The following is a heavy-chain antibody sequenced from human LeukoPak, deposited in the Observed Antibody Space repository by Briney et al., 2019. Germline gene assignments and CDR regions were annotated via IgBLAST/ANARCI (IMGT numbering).Heavy chain of an antibody. V-gene: IGHV3-21*01. D-gene: IGHD2-15*01. Sequence: PGGSLRLSCAASGFIFSSYSMSWVRQAPGKGLEWVSSISTSSSYIYYADSVKGRFTISRDNAKNSLYLQMNSLRAEDTAVYYCARDHEGYCSGGSCSLFDYWGQGTLVTVSS. CDR1: GFIFSSYS. CDR3: ARDHEGYCSGGSCSLFDY. CDR2: ISTSSSYI. J-gene: IGHJ4*02.